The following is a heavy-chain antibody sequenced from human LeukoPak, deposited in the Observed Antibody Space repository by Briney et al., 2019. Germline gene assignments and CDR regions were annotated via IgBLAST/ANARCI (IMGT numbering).Heavy chain of an antibody. CDR2: ISASGTTI. D-gene: IGHD5-18*01. Sequence: PGGSLRLSCAASGFTFSSYSMNWVRQAPGKGLEWLSYISASGTTIYYAESVKGRFSISRDNVKNSLFLQMNSLRDEDTTVYYCARGGIRLWFSTDYWGQGTLVTVSS. CDR3: ARGGIRLWFSTDY. V-gene: IGHV3-48*02. J-gene: IGHJ4*02. CDR1: GFTFSSYS.